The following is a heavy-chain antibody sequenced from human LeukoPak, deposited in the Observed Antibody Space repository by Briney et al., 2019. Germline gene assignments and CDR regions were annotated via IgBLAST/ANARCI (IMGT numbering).Heavy chain of an antibody. J-gene: IGHJ4*02. CDR3: AINHRDGYSELGY. CDR1: GVTFSNYG. D-gene: IGHD5-24*01. Sequence: GGSLRLSCADSGVTFSNYGMNWVRQAPGKGLEWVSSISISSDIYYADSVKGRFTISRDNAKNSLYLQMNSLRAEDTAVYYCAINHRDGYSELGYWGQGTLVTVSS. CDR2: ISISSDI. V-gene: IGHV3-21*01.